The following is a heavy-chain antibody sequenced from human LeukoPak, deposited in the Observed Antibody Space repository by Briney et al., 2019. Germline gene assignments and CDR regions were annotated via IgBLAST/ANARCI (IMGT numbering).Heavy chain of an antibody. Sequence: GESLKISCQGSGYTFANYWIGWVRPMPGRGLEWMAVIYPGDSRTRYNPSFQGQVSISVDKSISTAYLQWTSLKASDTAMYYCACLKFSSPWFDPWGQGTLVTVSS. D-gene: IGHD6-13*01. CDR3: ACLKFSSPWFDP. V-gene: IGHV5-51*01. CDR1: GYTFANYW. CDR2: IYPGDSRT. J-gene: IGHJ5*02.